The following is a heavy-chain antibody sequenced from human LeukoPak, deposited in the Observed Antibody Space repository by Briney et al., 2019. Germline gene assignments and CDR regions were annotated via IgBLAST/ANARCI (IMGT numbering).Heavy chain of an antibody. CDR2: IYPGDSET. Sequence: GESLKISCRGSGCSFTSYWIGWVRRLPGEGLEWMGIIYPGDSETRYSPSFQGQVTISADKSISTAYLQWSSLKASDTAMYYCAGAIVGAATAFDIWGQGTMVTVSS. CDR1: GCSFTSYW. J-gene: IGHJ3*02. V-gene: IGHV5-51*01. CDR3: AGAIVGAATAFDI. D-gene: IGHD1-26*01.